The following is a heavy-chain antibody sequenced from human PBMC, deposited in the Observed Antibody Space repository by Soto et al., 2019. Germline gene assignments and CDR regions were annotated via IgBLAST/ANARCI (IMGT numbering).Heavy chain of an antibody. V-gene: IGHV2-26*01. J-gene: IGHJ4*02. CDR1: GFSLSNAQMG. D-gene: IGHD3-16*01. CDR3: ARGVEMITFGGVIIAD. Sequence: VTLKESGPVLVKPTETLTLTCTVSGFSLSNAQMGVSWIRQPPGKALEWLAHIFWNDEKSYRTSLKSRLIISQDTSKRQVVLTMTNMDPVDTATYYCARGVEMITFGGVIIADWGQGTLVTVSS. CDR2: IFWNDEK.